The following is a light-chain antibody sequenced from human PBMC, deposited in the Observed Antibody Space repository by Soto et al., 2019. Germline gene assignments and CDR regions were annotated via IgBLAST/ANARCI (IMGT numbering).Light chain of an antibody. CDR2: GAS. CDR1: QSISNY. V-gene: IGKV1-39*01. CDR3: QQSYSTFFT. Sequence: DIQMAQSPSSLSASVGDRITITCRASQSISNYLNWYQLKPGKAPKLLIYGASNLQSGVPSRFSGSGSGTYFTLTISSLQPEDFATYYCQQSYSTFFTFGPGTKLDIK. J-gene: IGKJ3*01.